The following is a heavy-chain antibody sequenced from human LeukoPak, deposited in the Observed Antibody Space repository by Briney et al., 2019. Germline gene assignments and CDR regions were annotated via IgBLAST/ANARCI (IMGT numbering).Heavy chain of an antibody. CDR3: ARESRYCSGGSCYRPNYYYYMDV. Sequence: PSETLSLTCTVSGGSISSYYWSWIRQPPGKGLEWIGYIYYSGSTNYNPSLKSRVTISVDTSKNQFSLKLSSVTAADTAVYYCARESRYCSGGSCYRPNYYYYMDVWGKGTTVTVSS. V-gene: IGHV4-59*12. D-gene: IGHD2-15*01. CDR2: IYYSGST. CDR1: GGSISSYY. J-gene: IGHJ6*03.